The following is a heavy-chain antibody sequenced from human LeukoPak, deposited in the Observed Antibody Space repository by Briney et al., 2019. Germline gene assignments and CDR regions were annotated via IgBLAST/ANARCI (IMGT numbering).Heavy chain of an antibody. D-gene: IGHD2-15*01. CDR3: ASETERGYCSGGTCRPDAFKY. Sequence: TGGSLRLSCAASGFTFSSYAMSWVRQAPGKGLEWVSTISATGVSTYYADSVKGRFTISRDNSQNTLNLQMNSLRAEDTAVYYCASETERGYCSGGTCRPDAFKYWGQGTLVTVSS. V-gene: IGHV3-23*01. J-gene: IGHJ4*02. CDR1: GFTFSSYA. CDR2: ISATGVST.